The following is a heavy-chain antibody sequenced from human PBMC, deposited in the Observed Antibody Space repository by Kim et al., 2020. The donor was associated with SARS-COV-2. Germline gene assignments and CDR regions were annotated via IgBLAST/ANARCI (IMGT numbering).Heavy chain of an antibody. CDR3: ATIAAADYFDY. CDR2: KT. Sequence: KTNYAQKFQDKVTITRDRSMRTAYMELSSLRSEDTAMYYCATIAAADYFDYWGQGTLVTVSS. V-gene: IGHV1-45*01. D-gene: IGHD6-13*01. J-gene: IGHJ4*02.